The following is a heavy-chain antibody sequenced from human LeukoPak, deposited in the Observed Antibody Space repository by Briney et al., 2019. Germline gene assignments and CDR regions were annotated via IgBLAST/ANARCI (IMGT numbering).Heavy chain of an antibody. V-gene: IGHV3-21*01. Sequence: GGSLRLSCAASGFTFSSYSMNWVRQAPGKGLEWVSSISSSSSYIYYADSVKGRFTISRDNAKNSLYLQMNSLRAEDTAVYYCARMGYCSSTSCYLGAFDIWGQGTMVTVSS. D-gene: IGHD2-2*01. CDR2: ISSSSSYI. J-gene: IGHJ3*02. CDR1: GFTFSSYS. CDR3: ARMGYCSSTSCYLGAFDI.